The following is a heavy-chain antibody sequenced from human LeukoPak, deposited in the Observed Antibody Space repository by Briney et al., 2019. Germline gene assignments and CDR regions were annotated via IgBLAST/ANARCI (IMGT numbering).Heavy chain of an antibody. Sequence: GGSLRLSCAASGLDFSSYWMHWVRQAPGKGLVWVSRINSDGSSTSYADSVKGRFTISRDNAKNTLYLQMNSLRAEDTAVYYCARVGDDFWSGYSTGEVDYWGQGTLVTVSS. J-gene: IGHJ4*02. V-gene: IGHV3-74*01. CDR1: GLDFSSYW. D-gene: IGHD3-3*01. CDR3: ARVGDDFWSGYSTGEVDY. CDR2: INSDGSST.